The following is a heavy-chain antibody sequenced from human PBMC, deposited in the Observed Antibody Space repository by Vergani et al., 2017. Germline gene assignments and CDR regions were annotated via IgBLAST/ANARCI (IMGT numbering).Heavy chain of an antibody. V-gene: IGHV1-69-2*01. J-gene: IGHJ6*02. CDR1: GYTFTDHY. Sequence: EVQLVQSGAEVKKPGATMKISCKVSGYTFTDHYMHWVKQAPGKGLEWMGLVDPEGGETIYAEKFKGRVTIAADTSTDTAHLELSSLRSEDTAAYYCATPQTVTTGGMEVWGQGTTVIVSS. CDR2: VDPEGGET. CDR3: ATPQTVTTGGMEV. D-gene: IGHD4-17*01.